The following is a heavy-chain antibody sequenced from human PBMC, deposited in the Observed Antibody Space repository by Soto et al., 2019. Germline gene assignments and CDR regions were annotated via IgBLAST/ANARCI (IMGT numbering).Heavy chain of an antibody. J-gene: IGHJ5*01. D-gene: IGHD1-26*01. CDR2: IIPVFGTA. CDR3: ARDRWGSYSFDS. CDR1: GGVFRNYA. V-gene: IGHV1-69*01. Sequence: QVQLVQSGAEVKKPGSSVKVSCKASGGVFRNYAINWVRQAPGQGLEWMGGIIPVFGTADYAQKFQGRVTITADESTTIAYMELTSLKTEDTAVYYCARDRWGSYSFDSWGQGTLVTVAS.